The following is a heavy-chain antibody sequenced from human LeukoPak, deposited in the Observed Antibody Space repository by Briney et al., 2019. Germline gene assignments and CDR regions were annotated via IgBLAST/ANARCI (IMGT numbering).Heavy chain of an antibody. Sequence: ASVKVSCKASGYTFTSYAMHWVRQAPGQRLEWMGWINAGNGSTKYSQKFQGRVTITRDTSASTAYMELSSLRSEDTAVYYCMSSTSSHDAFDIWGQGTMVTVSS. J-gene: IGHJ3*02. CDR2: INAGNGST. V-gene: IGHV1-3*01. D-gene: IGHD2-2*01. CDR3: MSSTSSHDAFDI. CDR1: GYTFTSYA.